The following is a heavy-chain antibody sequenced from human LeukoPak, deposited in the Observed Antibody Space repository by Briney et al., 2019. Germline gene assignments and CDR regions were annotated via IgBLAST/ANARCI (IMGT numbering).Heavy chain of an antibody. J-gene: IGHJ4*02. CDR2: ISSSSSTI. Sequence: GGSLRLSCAASGFTFSSYSMNWVRQAPGKGLEWVSYISSSSSTIYYADSVKGRFTISRDNAKNSLYLQMNSLRDEDTAVYYCARLRITMVRGVSSLDYWGQGTLVTVSS. V-gene: IGHV3-48*02. CDR3: ARLRITMVRGVSSLDY. CDR1: GFTFSSYS. D-gene: IGHD3-10*01.